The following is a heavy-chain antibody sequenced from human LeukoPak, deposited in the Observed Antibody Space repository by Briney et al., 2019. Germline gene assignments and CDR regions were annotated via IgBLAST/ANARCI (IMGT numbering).Heavy chain of an antibody. CDR2: IYYSGST. CDR1: GGSISSYY. CDR3: ARDKGRFPPNWFDP. Sequence: SETLSLTCTVSGGSISSYYWSWIRQPPGKGLEWIGYIYYSGSTNYNPSLKSRVTISVDTSKNQFSLKLSSVTAADTAVYYCARDKGRFPPNWFDPWGQGTLVTVSS. J-gene: IGHJ5*02. D-gene: IGHD2-21*01. V-gene: IGHV4-59*12.